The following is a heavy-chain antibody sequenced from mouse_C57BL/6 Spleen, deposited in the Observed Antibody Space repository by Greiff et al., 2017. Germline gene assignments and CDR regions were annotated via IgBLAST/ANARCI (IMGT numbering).Heavy chain of an antibody. Sequence: EVQLQQSGAELVRPGASVKLSCTASGFNIKDYYMHWVKQRPEQGLEWIGRIDPEDGDTEYAPKFQGKATMTADTSSNTAYLQLSSLTSEDTAVYYCTTRGPHYYGSTWFAYWGQGTLVTVSA. CDR2: IDPEDGDT. D-gene: IGHD1-1*01. J-gene: IGHJ3*01. V-gene: IGHV14-1*01. CDR1: GFNIKDYY. CDR3: TTRGPHYYGSTWFAY.